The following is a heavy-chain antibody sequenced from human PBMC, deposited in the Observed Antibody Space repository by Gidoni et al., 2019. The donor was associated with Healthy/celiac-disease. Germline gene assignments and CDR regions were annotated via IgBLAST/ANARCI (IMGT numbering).Heavy chain of an antibody. D-gene: IGHD5-18*01. V-gene: IGHV3-9*01. Sequence: EVQLVESGGGLVQPGRSLRLSCAASAFTFDDYAMHWVRQAPGKGLGWVSGISWNSGSIGYADSVKGRFTISRDNAKNSLYLQMNSLRAEDTALYYCAKDHDVDTAMVGFDYWGQGTLVTVSS. CDR1: AFTFDDYA. J-gene: IGHJ4*02. CDR2: ISWNSGSI. CDR3: AKDHDVDTAMVGFDY.